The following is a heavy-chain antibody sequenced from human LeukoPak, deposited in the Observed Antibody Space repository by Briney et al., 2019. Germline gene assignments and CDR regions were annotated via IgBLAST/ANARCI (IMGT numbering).Heavy chain of an antibody. CDR2: ISSSGSTI. J-gene: IGHJ4*02. V-gene: IGHV3-48*03. Sequence: GGSLRLSCAASGFTFSSYEMNWVRQAPGKGLEWVSFISSSGSTIYYADSVKGRFTICRDNAKSSLYLQINSLRAEDTAVYYCGRGHWGLDSWGQGTLVSVSS. CDR3: GRGHWGLDS. CDR1: GFTFSSYE. D-gene: IGHD7-27*01.